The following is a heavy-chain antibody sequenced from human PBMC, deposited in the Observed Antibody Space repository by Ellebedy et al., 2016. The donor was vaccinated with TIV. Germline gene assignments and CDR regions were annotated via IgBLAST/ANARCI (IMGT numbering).Heavy chain of an antibody. J-gene: IGHJ6*02. Sequence: MPSETLSLTCTVSGGSISSGGYYWSWIRQHPGKGLEWIGYIYYSGSTYCNPSLKSRVTISVDMSKNQFSLKLSSVTGADTAVYYCARTGHYLHYAGMDVWGQGTTVTVSS. CDR1: GGSISSGGYY. D-gene: IGHD3-22*01. V-gene: IGHV4-31*03. CDR3: ARTGHYLHYAGMDV. CDR2: IYYSGST.